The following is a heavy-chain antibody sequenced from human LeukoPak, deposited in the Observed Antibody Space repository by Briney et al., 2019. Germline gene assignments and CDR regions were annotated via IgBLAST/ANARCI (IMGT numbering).Heavy chain of an antibody. D-gene: IGHD6-19*01. CDR2: IKQDGSEK. Sequence: GGSLRLSCAASGFTFSSYWMSWVRQAPGKGLEWVANIKQDGSEKYYVDSVKGRFTISRDNAKNLLYLQMNSLRAEDTAVYYCARGRAKYSSPHFDYWGQGTLVTVSS. CDR1: GFTFSSYW. V-gene: IGHV3-7*01. J-gene: IGHJ4*02. CDR3: ARGRAKYSSPHFDY.